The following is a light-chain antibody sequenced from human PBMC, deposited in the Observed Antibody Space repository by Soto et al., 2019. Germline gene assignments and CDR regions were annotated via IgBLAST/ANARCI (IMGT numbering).Light chain of an antibody. CDR2: AAS. J-gene: IGKJ5*01. CDR1: QSISSY. V-gene: IGKV1-39*01. CDR3: QQLNGYPIT. Sequence: DIQMTQSTSSLSASVGDRVTITCRASQSISSYLNWYQQKPGKAPKLLIYAASSLQSGVPSRFSGSGSGTDFTLTISSLQPEDFATYYCQQLNGYPITFGQGTRLEI.